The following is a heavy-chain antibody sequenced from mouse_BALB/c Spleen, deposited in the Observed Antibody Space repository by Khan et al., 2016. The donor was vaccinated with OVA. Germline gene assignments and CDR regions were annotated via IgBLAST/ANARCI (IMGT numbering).Heavy chain of an antibody. CDR1: GDPITSGY. V-gene: IGHV3-8*02. D-gene: IGHD1-1*01. CDR2: ISYSGNT. CDR3: ACELRGFAY. J-gene: IGHJ3*01. Sequence: EVQLQESGPGLVKPSQTLSLTCSVTGDPITSGYWNWIRKFPGNKLDYMGYISYSGNTYYNPSLKSRISITRDTSKTQYYLQLNSVTTEDTATYYCACELRGFAYWGQGTLVTVSA.